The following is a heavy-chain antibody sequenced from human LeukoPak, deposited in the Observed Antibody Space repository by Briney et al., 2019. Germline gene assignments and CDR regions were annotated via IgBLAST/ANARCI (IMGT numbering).Heavy chain of an antibody. CDR1: GASISHYY. D-gene: IGHD1-26*01. CDR2: VHTSGGS. V-gene: IGHV4-4*09. CDR3: ARLGSYHDF. J-gene: IGHJ4*02. Sequence: SETLSLTCTVSGASISHYYWSWIRQTPERGLEWMGHVHTSGGSTHYPSLKTRLTMSIDTSRSQLSLKLTSVTAADTAVYFCARLGSYHDFWGQGALVTVSS.